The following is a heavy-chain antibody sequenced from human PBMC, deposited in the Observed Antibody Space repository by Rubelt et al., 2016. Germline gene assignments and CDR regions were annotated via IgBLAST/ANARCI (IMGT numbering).Heavy chain of an antibody. D-gene: IGHD2-21*01. CDR2: VRFDGTRT. CDR3: ARALAGIKGPIDY. V-gene: IGHV3-33*01. J-gene: IGHJ4*02. Sequence: QAPGKGLEWVAVVRFDGTRTYYADSVRGRFTISRDNAKNSLYLQMNSLRAEDTAVYYCARALAGIKGPIDYWGQGTLVTVSS.